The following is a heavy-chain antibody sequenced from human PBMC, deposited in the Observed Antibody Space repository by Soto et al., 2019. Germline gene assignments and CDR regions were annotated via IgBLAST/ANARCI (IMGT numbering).Heavy chain of an antibody. CDR2: IKQDGSEK. V-gene: IGHV3-7*01. D-gene: IGHD5-18*01. CDR1: GFTFSSYW. CDR3: ASDRGYSYGYYYYYCMDV. J-gene: IGHJ6*02. Sequence: GGSLRLSCAASGFTFSSYWMSWVRQAPGKGLEWVANIKQDGSEKYYVDSVKGRFTISRDNAKNSLYLQMNSLRAEDTAVYYCASDRGYSYGYYYYYCMDVWGQGTTVTVSS.